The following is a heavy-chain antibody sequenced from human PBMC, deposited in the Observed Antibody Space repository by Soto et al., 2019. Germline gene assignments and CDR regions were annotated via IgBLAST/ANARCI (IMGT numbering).Heavy chain of an antibody. V-gene: IGHV3-30*03. J-gene: IGHJ4*02. D-gene: IGHD6-19*01. CDR3: ARGVAVAALDS. CDR2: ISYDGNKK. CDR1: GFTFSSYS. Sequence: GGSLRLSXAASGFTFSSYSFHWVRQAPGKGLEWVAVISYDGNKKYYEDSVKGRFSISRDTSKNTLYLQMSSLRAEDTAVYYCARGVAVAALDSWGQGTLVTVSS.